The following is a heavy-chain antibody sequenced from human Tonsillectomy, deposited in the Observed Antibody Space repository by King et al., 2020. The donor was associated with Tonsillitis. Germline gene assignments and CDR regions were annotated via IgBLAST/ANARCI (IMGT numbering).Heavy chain of an antibody. D-gene: IGHD3-22*01. J-gene: IGHJ3*02. Sequence: TLKESGPALVKFTQTLTLTCTFSGFSLSTSGMCVSWIRQPPGKALEWLALIDWDDDKYYSTSLKTRLTISKDTSKNQVVLTMTNMDPVDTATYYCARMRTNLHYYDSSGYMDAFDIWGQGTMVTVSS. CDR3: ARMRTNLHYYDSSGYMDAFDI. V-gene: IGHV2-70*01. CDR1: GFSLSTSGMC. CDR2: IDWDDDK.